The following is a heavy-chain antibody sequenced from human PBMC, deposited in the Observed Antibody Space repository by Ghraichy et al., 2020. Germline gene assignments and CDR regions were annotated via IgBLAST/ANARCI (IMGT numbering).Heavy chain of an antibody. J-gene: IGHJ5*02. CDR1: GYTFTGYY. D-gene: IGHD2-2*01. V-gene: IGHV1-2*04. CDR2: INPNSGGT. CDR3: ARGTSIYCSSTSCYGNWFDP. Sequence: ASVVSCKASGYTFTGYYMHWVRQAPGQGLEWMGWINPNSGGTNYAQKFQGWVTMTRDTSISTAYMELSRLRSDDTAVYYCARGTSIYCSSTSCYGNWFDPWGQGTLVTVSS.